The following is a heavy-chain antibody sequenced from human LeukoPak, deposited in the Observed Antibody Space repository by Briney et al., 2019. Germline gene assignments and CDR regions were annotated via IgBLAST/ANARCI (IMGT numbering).Heavy chain of an antibody. V-gene: IGHV4-30-4*08. Sequence: PSETLSLTCTVSGGSISSGDYYWSWIRQPPGKGLEWIGYIYYSGSTYYNPSLKSRVIISVDTSKNQFSLKLSSVTAADTAVYYCAILRSGSYYYYYMDVWGKGTTVTVSS. CDR3: AILRSGSYYYYYMDV. CDR1: GGSISSGDYY. D-gene: IGHD3-3*01. J-gene: IGHJ6*03. CDR2: IYYSGST.